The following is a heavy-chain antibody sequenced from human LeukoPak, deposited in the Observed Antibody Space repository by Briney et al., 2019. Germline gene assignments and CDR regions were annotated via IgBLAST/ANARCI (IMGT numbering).Heavy chain of an antibody. CDR1: GGFISCYY. Sequence: SETLSLTCAFDGGFISCYYWSWLRQPPGKGLEWIGEINHSGSTNYNPSLKSRVTISVDTSKNQFSLKLSSVTAADTAVYYCARRRPLTGHTFDLWGQGTLVTVSS. V-gene: IGHV4-34*01. J-gene: IGHJ5*02. CDR3: ARRRPLTGHTFDL. CDR2: INHSGST. D-gene: IGHD3-9*01.